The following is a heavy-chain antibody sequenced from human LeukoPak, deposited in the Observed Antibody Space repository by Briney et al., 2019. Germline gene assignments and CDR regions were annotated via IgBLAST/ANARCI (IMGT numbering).Heavy chain of an antibody. CDR2: IGASGGST. J-gene: IGHJ4*02. CDR3: AKAEGYDILTGLDY. Sequence: GGSLRLSCATSGFTFSSYAMSCVRQAPGKGLEWVSGIGASGGSTYYADSVKGRFTISRDNSKNTQYLQMNSLRTEDTAVYYCAKAEGYDILTGLDYWGQGTLVTVSS. CDR1: GFTFSSYA. D-gene: IGHD3-9*01. V-gene: IGHV3-23*01.